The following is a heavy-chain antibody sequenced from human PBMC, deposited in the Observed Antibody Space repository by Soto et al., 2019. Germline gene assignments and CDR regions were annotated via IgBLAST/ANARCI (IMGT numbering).Heavy chain of an antibody. CDR3: AISGGYCSGGSCPTCSWFDP. V-gene: IGHV1-69*01. D-gene: IGHD2-15*01. Sequence: QVQLVQSVAEVKKPGSSVKVSCKASGGTFSSYAISWVRQAPGQGLEWMGGIISIFGTANYAQKFQGRVTITADESTSTAYMELSSLRSEDTAVYYCAISGGYCSGGSCPTCSWFDPWGQGTLVTVSS. CDR1: GGTFSSYA. J-gene: IGHJ5*02. CDR2: IISIFGTA.